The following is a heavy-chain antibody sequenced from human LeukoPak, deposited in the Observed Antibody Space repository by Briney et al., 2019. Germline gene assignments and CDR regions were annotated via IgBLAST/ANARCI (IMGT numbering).Heavy chain of an antibody. CDR3: ARGLGSGWYYYYYGMDV. D-gene: IGHD6-19*01. CDR2: MNPNSGNT. Sequence: GASVKVPCKASGYTFTSYDINWVRQATGQGLEWMGWMNPNSGNTGYAQKFQGRVTMTRNTSISTAYMELSSLRSEDTAVYYCARGLGSGWYYYYYGMDVWGQGTTVTVSS. J-gene: IGHJ6*02. CDR1: GYTFTSYD. V-gene: IGHV1-8*01.